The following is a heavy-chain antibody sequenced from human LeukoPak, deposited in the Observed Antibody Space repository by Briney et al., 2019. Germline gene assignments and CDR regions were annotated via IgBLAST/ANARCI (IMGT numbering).Heavy chain of an antibody. CDR1: GGSISSSSYY. CDR3: ARGPAGPVPYYYYMDV. V-gene: IGHV4-39*07. D-gene: IGHD6-13*01. Sequence: SETLSLTCTVSGGSISSSSYYWGWIRQPPGKGLEWIGRIYTSGSTNYNPSLKSRVTISVDTSKNQFSLKLSSVTAADTAVYYCARGPAGPVPYYYYMDVWGKGTTVTVSS. CDR2: IYTSGST. J-gene: IGHJ6*03.